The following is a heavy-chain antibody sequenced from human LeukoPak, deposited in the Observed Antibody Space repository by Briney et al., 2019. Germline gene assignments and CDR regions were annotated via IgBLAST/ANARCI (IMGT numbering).Heavy chain of an antibody. CDR3: ARRTYYYDSSDHLDY. CDR1: GGSITSSFY. CDR2: IFYTGST. J-gene: IGHJ4*02. V-gene: IGHV4-59*08. Sequence: SETLSLTCTVSGGSITSSFYWSWIRQSPGKGLEWIGDIFYTGSTSYNPSLKSRVTMSKDRSKNQFSLNLNSVTAADTAVYYCARRTYYYDSSDHLDYWGQGTLVTVSS. D-gene: IGHD3-22*01.